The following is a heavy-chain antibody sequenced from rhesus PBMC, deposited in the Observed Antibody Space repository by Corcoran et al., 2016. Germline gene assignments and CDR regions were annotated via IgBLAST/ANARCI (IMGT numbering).Heavy chain of an antibody. CDR1: GYSISSGYY. J-gene: IGHJ4*01. CDR2: ISGRSRST. V-gene: IGHV4-99*01. Sequence: QVQLQESGPGLVKPSETLSLTCAVSGYSISSGYYWGWIRQPPGKGLEVIGYISGRSRSTSYYPSLESRVTISKDPSKNQFSLKVSSVTAADTAVYYCARQYSTAVSNWGQGVLVTVSS. CDR3: ARQYSTAVSN. D-gene: IGHD4-29*01.